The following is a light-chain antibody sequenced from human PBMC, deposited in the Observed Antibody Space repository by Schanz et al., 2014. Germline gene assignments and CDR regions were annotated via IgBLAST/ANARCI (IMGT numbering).Light chain of an antibody. J-gene: IGKJ1*01. Sequence: EIVLTQSPGTLSLSPGERATLSCRASQSVNSDYLAWYQQRPGQAPRLLIYGASTRASDFPDRFSGSGSGTDFTLTISSLQPEDFATYFCQQSHDGVWTFGQGTTVEIK. CDR2: GAS. CDR1: QSVNSDY. CDR3: QQSHDGVWT. V-gene: IGKV3-20*01.